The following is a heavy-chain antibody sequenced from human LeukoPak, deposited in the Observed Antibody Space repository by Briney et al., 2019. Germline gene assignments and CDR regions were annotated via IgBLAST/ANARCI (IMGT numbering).Heavy chain of an antibody. CDR2: IWYDGSNK. Sequence: SGGSLRLSYAASGFTFSSYGMHWVRQAPGKGLEWVAVIWYDGSNKYYADSVKGRFTISRDNSKNTLYLQMNSLRAEDTAVYYCAKVAATPYYYYYMDVWGKGTTVTVPS. J-gene: IGHJ6*03. V-gene: IGHV3-33*06. CDR3: AKVAATPYYYYYMDV. D-gene: IGHD2-15*01. CDR1: GFTFSSYG.